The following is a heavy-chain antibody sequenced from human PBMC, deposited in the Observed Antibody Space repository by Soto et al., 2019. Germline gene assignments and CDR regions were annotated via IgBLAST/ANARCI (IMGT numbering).Heavy chain of an antibody. CDR1: GESFSGYY. CDR3: ARGGNPVLKGSPRVLMLGDAFDL. CDR2: VNHRGST. D-gene: IGHD7-27*01. Sequence: QVHLQQWGAGLLKPSETLSLTCTVSGESFSGYYWSWIRQSPGKGLEWIGEVNHRGSTNYNPSLKNRVTRSVDTSKNQFSLKLTSVTAADTAVYFCARGGNPVLKGSPRVLMLGDAFDLWGQGTMVTVSS. V-gene: IGHV4-34*01. J-gene: IGHJ3*01.